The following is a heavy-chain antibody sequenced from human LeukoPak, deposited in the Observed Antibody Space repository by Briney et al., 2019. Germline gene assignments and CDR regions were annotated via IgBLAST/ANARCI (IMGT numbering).Heavy chain of an antibody. J-gene: IGHJ4*02. V-gene: IGHV3-48*03. D-gene: IGHD3-22*01. CDR3: ARDRHRYNYDSSGYPPY. CDR1: GFTFSSYE. CDR2: ISTSGSTI. Sequence: GGSLRLSCAASGFTFSSYEMNWVRQAPGKGLEWVSYISTSGSTIYYADSVKGRFTISRDNAKNSLYLQMNSLRAEDTAVYSCARDRHRYNYDSSGYPPYWGQGTLVTVSS.